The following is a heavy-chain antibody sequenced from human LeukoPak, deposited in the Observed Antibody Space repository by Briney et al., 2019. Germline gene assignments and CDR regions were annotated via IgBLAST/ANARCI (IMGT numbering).Heavy chain of an antibody. J-gene: IGHJ3*02. D-gene: IGHD2/OR15-2a*01. CDR1: GYTFTSYD. CDR2: MNPNSVNT. CDR3: ARGVFLSGFDI. Sequence: GASVKVSCKASGYTFTSYDINWVRQATGQGREWMGWMNPNSVNTGYAQKFQGRVTMTRNTSISTAYMELSSLRSEDTAVYYCARGVFLSGFDIWGQGTMVTVSS. V-gene: IGHV1-8*01.